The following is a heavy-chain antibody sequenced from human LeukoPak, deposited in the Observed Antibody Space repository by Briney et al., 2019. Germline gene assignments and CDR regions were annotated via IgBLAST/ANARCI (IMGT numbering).Heavy chain of an antibody. D-gene: IGHD6-13*01. CDR1: GFTFGNYG. CDR2: INWNGGST. CDR3: VKDSDELIAAVYNWFDP. Sequence: GGSLRLSCAASGFTFGNYGMSWVRQAPGKGLEWVSGINWNGGSTGYADSVEGRFTIFRDNAKNSQYLQMNSLRAEDTAVYYCVKDSDELIAAVYNWFDPWGQGTQVTVSS. J-gene: IGHJ5*02. V-gene: IGHV3-20*04.